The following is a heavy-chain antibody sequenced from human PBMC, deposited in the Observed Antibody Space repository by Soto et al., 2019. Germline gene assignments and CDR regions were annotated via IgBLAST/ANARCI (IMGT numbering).Heavy chain of an antibody. D-gene: IGHD2-2*01. Sequence: PGGSLRLSCATCAVTFSNAGMSWLRKAPGKGLEWGGRIKSKTDGGKTDYAAPVKGRFTISRDDSRNTLYLQMNSLKTEDTAVYYCTTTPTFIVVVPAAMQWIGSRDVWGQGTTVTVSS. CDR2: IKSKTDGGKT. CDR3: TTTPTFIVVVPAAMQWIGSRDV. V-gene: IGHV3-15*01. CDR1: AVTFSNAG. J-gene: IGHJ6*02.